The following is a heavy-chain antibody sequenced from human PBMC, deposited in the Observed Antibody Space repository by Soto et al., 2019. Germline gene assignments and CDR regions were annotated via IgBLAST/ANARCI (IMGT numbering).Heavy chain of an antibody. J-gene: IGHJ4*02. D-gene: IGHD3-9*01. V-gene: IGHV4-4*07. Sequence: PSETLSLTCTVSGGSISSYYWSWIRQPAGKGLEWIGRIYTSGSTNYNPSLKSRVTMSVDTSKNQFSLRLSSVTAADTAVYYCARLPPSYYDILTGYLLSQYHFDYWGQGTLVTVSS. CDR3: ARLPPSYYDILTGYLLSQYHFDY. CDR1: GGSISSYY. CDR2: IYTSGST.